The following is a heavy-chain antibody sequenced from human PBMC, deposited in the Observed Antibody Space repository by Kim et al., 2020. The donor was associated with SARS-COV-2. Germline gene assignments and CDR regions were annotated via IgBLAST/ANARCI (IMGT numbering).Heavy chain of an antibody. J-gene: IGHJ2*01. CDR1: GFTVSSYW. Sequence: GGSLRLSCAASGFTVSSYWMSWVRQAPGKGLEWVANIKQDGSEKYYVDSVKGRFTIFRDNAKNSLYLQMNSLRAEDTAVYYCARDQEDSSGWYLGNDLWGRGTLVTVSS. D-gene: IGHD6-19*01. CDR3: ARDQEDSSGWYLGNDL. CDR2: IKQDGSEK. V-gene: IGHV3-7*03.